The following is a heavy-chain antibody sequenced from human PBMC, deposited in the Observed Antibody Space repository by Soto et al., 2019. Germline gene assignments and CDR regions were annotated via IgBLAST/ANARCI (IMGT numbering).Heavy chain of an antibody. CDR2: ISSSGSTI. CDR3: ARVGGIAVAEAFDI. CDR1: GFTFSDYY. D-gene: IGHD6-19*01. V-gene: IGHV3-11*01. J-gene: IGHJ3*02. Sequence: LRLSCAASGFTFSDYYMSWIRQAPGKGLEWVSYISSSGSTIYYADSVKGRFTISRDNAKNSLYLQMNSLRAEDTAVYYCARVGGIAVAEAFDIWGQGTMVTVSS.